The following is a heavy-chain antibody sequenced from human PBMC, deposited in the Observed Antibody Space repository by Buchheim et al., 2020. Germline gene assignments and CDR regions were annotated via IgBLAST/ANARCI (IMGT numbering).Heavy chain of an antibody. CDR3: AKDLATVTPYYMDV. D-gene: IGHD4-11*01. CDR1: GFTFSSQP. Sequence: VQLLESGGGVVQPGRSLRLSCAASGFTFSSQPMHWVRQAPGKGLEWVAVISYDGGNKYYADSVKGRFTISRDNSKYTLYLQMNSLRAEDTAVYYCAKDLATVTPYYMDVWGKGTT. J-gene: IGHJ6*03. CDR2: ISYDGGNK. V-gene: IGHV3-30*18.